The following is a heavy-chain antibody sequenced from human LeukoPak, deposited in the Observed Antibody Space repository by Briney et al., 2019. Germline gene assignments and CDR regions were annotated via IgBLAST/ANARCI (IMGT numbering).Heavy chain of an antibody. CDR1: GFTFRTYG. D-gene: IGHD5-12*01. CDR3: ARDRGGYDYSGY. CDR2: ISYDGNNK. Sequence: GGSLRLSCAASGFTFRTYGMHWVRQPPGQGLVWVAVISYDGNNKYNADSVKGRFTISRDNSKNTLYLQMNSLRAEDTAVYYCARDRGGYDYSGYWGQGTLVTVSS. V-gene: IGHV3-30*03. J-gene: IGHJ4*02.